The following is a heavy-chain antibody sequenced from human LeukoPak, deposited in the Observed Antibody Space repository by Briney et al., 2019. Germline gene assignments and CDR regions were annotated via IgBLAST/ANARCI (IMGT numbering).Heavy chain of an antibody. CDR3: AKADYYYGSGSSSATFNY. Sequence: GGSLRLSCAASGITLSDFWFSWVRQAPGKGLEWVAVIWYDGSNKYYADSVKSRFTISRDNSKNTLYLQMNSLRDDDTAVYYCAKADYYYGSGSSSATFNYWGQGTLVTVSS. D-gene: IGHD3-10*01. V-gene: IGHV3-33*06. J-gene: IGHJ4*02. CDR2: IWYDGSNK. CDR1: GITLSDFW.